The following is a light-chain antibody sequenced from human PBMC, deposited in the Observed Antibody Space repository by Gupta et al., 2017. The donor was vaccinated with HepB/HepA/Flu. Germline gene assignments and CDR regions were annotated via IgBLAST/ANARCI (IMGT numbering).Light chain of an antibody. CDR2: AAS. J-gene: IGKJ2*01. CDR1: QGIRDD. CDR3: LQDYNYLT. V-gene: IGKV1-6*01. Sequence: AIQMTHSPSSLSASVGARVTLTCRASQGIRDDLAWYQQKPGQPPKLLIYAASSLESGVPSRFSGSGAGTDFTLTSSILQPEDFATYYCLQDYNYLTFGQGTKLEIK.